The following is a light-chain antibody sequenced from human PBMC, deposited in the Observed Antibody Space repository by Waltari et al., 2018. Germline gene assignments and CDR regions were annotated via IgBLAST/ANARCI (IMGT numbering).Light chain of an antibody. CDR3: QLLNSAQWT. J-gene: IGKJ1*01. Sequence: IQLTQSPSSLSASVGDRVTITCRASQGINDFLAWYQQKPGEAPKLLIYAASTLQSGVPSRFSGSGSGTDFTLTISSLQPEDVAPDYYQLLNSAQWTFGQGTKVEIK. CDR2: AAS. CDR1: QGINDF. V-gene: IGKV1-9*01.